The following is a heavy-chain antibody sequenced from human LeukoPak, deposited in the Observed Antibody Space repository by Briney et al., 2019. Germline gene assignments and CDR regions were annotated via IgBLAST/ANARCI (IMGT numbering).Heavy chain of an antibody. J-gene: IGHJ1*01. CDR1: GFTFNDYA. Sequence: SLRPSCEASGFTFNDYAMHWVRQAPGKGLEWVYGISWNSGSIGYADSVKGRLTISRDNAKNSLYLHINRLRTEDTALYYCAKDMYSSGSNGEGYLQHWGQGTLVTVSS. CDR2: ISWNSGSI. D-gene: IGHD6-19*01. CDR3: AKDMYSSGSNGEGYLQH. V-gene: IGHV3-9*01.